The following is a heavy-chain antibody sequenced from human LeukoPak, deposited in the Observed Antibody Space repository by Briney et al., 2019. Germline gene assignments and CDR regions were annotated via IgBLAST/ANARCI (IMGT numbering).Heavy chain of an antibody. CDR3: AREIVSAVAGNFDY. Sequence: GGSLRLSCAASGFTFSSYEMNWVRQAPGKGLEWVSYISSSGSTRTYADSVKGRFTISRDNAKNSLYLEMNSLRAEDTAVYYCAREIVSAVAGNFDYWGQGPRSPSPQ. CDR1: GFTFSSYE. D-gene: IGHD6-19*01. V-gene: IGHV3-48*03. J-gene: IGHJ4*02. CDR2: ISSSGSTR.